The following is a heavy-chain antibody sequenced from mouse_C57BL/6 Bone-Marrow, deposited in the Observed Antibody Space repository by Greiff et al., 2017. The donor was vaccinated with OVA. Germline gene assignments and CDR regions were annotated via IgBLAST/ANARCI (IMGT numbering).Heavy chain of an antibody. CDR3: ARFPLIATVVATPDY. V-gene: IGHV1-43*01. D-gene: IGHD1-1*01. J-gene: IGHJ2*01. CDR2: INPSTGGT. CDR1: GYSFTGYY. Sequence: EVQLQQSGPELVKPGASVKISCKASGYSFTGYYMHWVKQSSEKSLEWIGEINPSTGGTSYNQKFKGKATLTVDKSSSTAYMQLKSLTSEDSAVYYCARFPLIATVVATPDYWGQGTTLTVSS.